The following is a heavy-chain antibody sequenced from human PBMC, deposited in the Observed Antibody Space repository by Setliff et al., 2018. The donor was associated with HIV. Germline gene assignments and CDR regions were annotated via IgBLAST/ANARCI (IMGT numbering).Heavy chain of an antibody. CDR3: ARVSCSSWYSIPRYYYYSMDV. CDR2: VYYSGST. J-gene: IGHJ6*03. CDR1: GGSISSYY. D-gene: IGHD6-13*01. V-gene: IGHV4-59*12. Sequence: PSETLSLTCTVSGGSISSYYWSWIRQPAGKGLEWIGTVYYSGSTYYNPSLKSRVTISVDTSENQFSLRLRSVTAADTAVYYCARVSCSSWYSIPRYYYYSMDVWGNGTTVTV.